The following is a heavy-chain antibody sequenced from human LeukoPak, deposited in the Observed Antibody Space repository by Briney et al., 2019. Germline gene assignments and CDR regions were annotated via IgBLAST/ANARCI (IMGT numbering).Heavy chain of an antibody. J-gene: IGHJ4*02. CDR1: RGTFSSYA. CDR3: AREDTFSDYPLFDY. D-gene: IGHD2/OR15-2a*01. Sequence: SVKVSCKASRGTFSSYAISWVRQAPGQGLEWMGRIIPILGIANYAQKFQGRVTITADKSTSTAYMELSSLRSEDTAVYYCAREDTFSDYPLFDYWGQGTLVTVSS. V-gene: IGHV1-69*04. CDR2: IIPILGIA.